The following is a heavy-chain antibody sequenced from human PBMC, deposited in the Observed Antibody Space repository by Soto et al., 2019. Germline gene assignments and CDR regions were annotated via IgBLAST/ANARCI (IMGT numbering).Heavy chain of an antibody. CDR3: ERDYTDYGDYYCDY. D-gene: IGHD4-17*01. CDR2: IKQDGSEK. CDR1: GFTFSSYW. Sequence: EVQLVESGGGLVQPGGSLRLSCAASGFTFSSYWMSWVRQAPGKGLEWVANIKQDGSEKYYVDSVKGRITISRDNAKNSLYLQMNSLRAEDTAVYYCERDYTDYGDYYCDYWGQGTLITVSS. J-gene: IGHJ4*02. V-gene: IGHV3-7*01.